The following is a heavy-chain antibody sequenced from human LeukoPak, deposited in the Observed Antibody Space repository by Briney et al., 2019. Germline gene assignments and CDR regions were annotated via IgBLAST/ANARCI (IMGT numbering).Heavy chain of an antibody. V-gene: IGHV4-59*01. Sequence: PSETLSLTCTVSGGSISSYYWSWIRQPPGKGLEWFGYVSDSGTTNYNPSLKSRVTISVDTSKIQFSLKLSSVTAADTAVYYCARGTYYYDSSGYYYYYYYYMDVWGKGTTVTISS. CDR1: GGSISSYY. D-gene: IGHD3-22*01. J-gene: IGHJ6*03. CDR2: VSDSGTT. CDR3: ARGTYYYDSSGYYYYYYYYMDV.